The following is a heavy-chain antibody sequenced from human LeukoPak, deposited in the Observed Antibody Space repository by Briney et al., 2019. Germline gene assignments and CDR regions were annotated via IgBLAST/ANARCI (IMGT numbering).Heavy chain of an antibody. D-gene: IGHD3-3*01. V-gene: IGHV4-34*01. CDR3: ARASDSEYNWFDP. Sequence: SGTLSLTCAVYGGSFSGYYWSWIRQPPGKGLEWIGEINHSGSTNYNPSLKSRVTISVDTSKNQFSLKLSSVTAADTAVYYCARASDSEYNWFDPWGQGTLVTVSS. CDR2: INHSGST. J-gene: IGHJ5*02. CDR1: GGSFSGYY.